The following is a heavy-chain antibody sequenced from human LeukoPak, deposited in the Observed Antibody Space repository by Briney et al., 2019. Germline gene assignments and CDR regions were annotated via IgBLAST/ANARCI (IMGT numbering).Heavy chain of an antibody. Sequence: GGSLRLSCAASGFTFSRYWMYWVRQAPGKGLEWVSLISSSGFIEYADSVKGRFTISRDNAKNSLYLQMTSLRAEDTAMYYCARVAVQLERRRGWFDPWGQGTLVTVSS. J-gene: IGHJ5*02. CDR2: ISSSGFI. V-gene: IGHV3-69-1*01. D-gene: IGHD1-1*01. CDR1: GFTFSRYW. CDR3: ARVAVQLERRRGWFDP.